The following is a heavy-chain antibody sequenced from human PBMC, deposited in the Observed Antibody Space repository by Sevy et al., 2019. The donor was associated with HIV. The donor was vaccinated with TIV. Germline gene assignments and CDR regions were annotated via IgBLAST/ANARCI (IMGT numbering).Heavy chain of an antibody. Sequence: GGSLRLSCAASGFTFNIYSMNWVRQAPGKGLEWVSSISSSSSYIYYPDSLKGRFTVSRDNAKNSLYLQMNSLRAEDTAVYYCARASQQLVLLREYYFDYWGQGTLVTVSS. CDR1: GFTFNIYS. J-gene: IGHJ4*02. V-gene: IGHV3-21*01. CDR3: ARASQQLVLLREYYFDY. D-gene: IGHD6-13*01. CDR2: ISSSSSYI.